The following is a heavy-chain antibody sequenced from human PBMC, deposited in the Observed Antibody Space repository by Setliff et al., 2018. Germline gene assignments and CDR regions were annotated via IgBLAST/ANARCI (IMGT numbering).Heavy chain of an antibody. CDR3: ATDGPVLNGDYIS. CDR1: GGSISSGYY. J-gene: IGHJ5*02. D-gene: IGHD3-10*01. V-gene: IGHV4-38-2*02. Sequence: PSETLSLTCTVSGGSISSGYYWGWIRQPPGKGLEWIGSIYHSGSTYYNPSVKSRVTISVDKSKNQFSLSLRSVTAADTAVYYCATDGPVLNGDYISWGQGTLVTVSS. CDR2: IYHSGST.